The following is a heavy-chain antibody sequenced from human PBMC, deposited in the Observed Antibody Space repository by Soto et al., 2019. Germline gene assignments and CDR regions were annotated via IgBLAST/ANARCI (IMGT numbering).Heavy chain of an antibody. CDR2: INAGNGNT. V-gene: IGHV1-3*01. CDR1: GYTFTSYA. J-gene: IGHJ4*02. CDR3: ARSIVVVTAADY. Sequence: ASVKVSCKASGYTFTSYAMHWVRQAPGQRPEWMGWINAGNGNTKYSQKFQGRVTITRDTSASTAYMELSSLRSEDTAVYYCARSIVVVTAADYWGQGTLVNVSS. D-gene: IGHD2-21*02.